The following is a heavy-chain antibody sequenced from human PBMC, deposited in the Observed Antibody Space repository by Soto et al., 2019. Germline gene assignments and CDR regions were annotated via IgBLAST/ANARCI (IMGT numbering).Heavy chain of an antibody. Sequence: EVQLVESGGGLVKPGGSLRLSCAASGFTFSSYSMNWVRQAPGKGLEWVSSISSSSSYIYYADSVKGRFTISRDNAKNSLYLQMNSLRAEDTAVYYCARDAREVWVTMIVESDDDAFDIWGQGTMVTVSS. V-gene: IGHV3-21*01. CDR1: GFTFSSYS. D-gene: IGHD3-22*01. CDR2: ISSSSSYI. J-gene: IGHJ3*02. CDR3: ARDAREVWVTMIVESDDDAFDI.